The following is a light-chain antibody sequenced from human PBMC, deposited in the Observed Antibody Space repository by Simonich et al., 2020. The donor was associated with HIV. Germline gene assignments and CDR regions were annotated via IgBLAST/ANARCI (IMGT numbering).Light chain of an antibody. CDR3: QQLNSYPLT. Sequence: IQLTQSPSFLSASVGDRVTITCRASKGISSYLAWYQQKPGKAPKLLIYAASTLQSGVPSRCSGSGSGTEFTLTISSLQPEDFATYYCQQLNSYPLTFGGGTKVEIK. CDR2: AAS. J-gene: IGKJ4*01. CDR1: KGISSY. V-gene: IGKV1-9*01.